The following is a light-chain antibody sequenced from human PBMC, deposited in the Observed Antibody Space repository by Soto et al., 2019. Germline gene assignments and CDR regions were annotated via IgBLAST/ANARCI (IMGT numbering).Light chain of an antibody. CDR2: DAS. V-gene: IGKV1-8*01. CDR3: QHYNSYSEA. Sequence: AIRMTQSPSSFSASTGDRVTITCRASQGISSYLAWYQQKPGKAPKLLIYDASSLESGVPSRFRGSGSGTEFTLTISSLQPDDFATYYCQHYNSYSEAFGQGTKVDIK. J-gene: IGKJ1*01. CDR1: QGISSY.